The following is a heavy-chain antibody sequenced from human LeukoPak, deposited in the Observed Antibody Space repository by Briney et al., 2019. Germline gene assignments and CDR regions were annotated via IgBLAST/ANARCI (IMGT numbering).Heavy chain of an antibody. J-gene: IGHJ4*02. D-gene: IGHD3-10*01. CDR1: GFTFSSYG. CDR3: AKLFSHIYGSGRPFDY. V-gene: IGHV3-30*02. CDR2: RRYDGSNK. Sequence: PGGSLRLTCAASGFTFSSYGMHWVRQAPGKGLEWVAFRRYDGSNKYYADSVKGRFTISRDNSKNTLYLQMNSLRAEDTAVYYCAKLFSHIYGSGRPFDYWGQGTLVTVSS.